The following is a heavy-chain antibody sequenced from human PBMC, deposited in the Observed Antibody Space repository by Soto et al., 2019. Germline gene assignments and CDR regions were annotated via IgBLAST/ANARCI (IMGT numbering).Heavy chain of an antibody. CDR1: GFTFSSYA. J-gene: IGHJ6*02. CDR3: AREGRDIVLVPAARRWYYYYGREV. V-gene: IGHV3-30-3*01. Sequence: QVQLVESGGGVVQPGRSLRLSCAASGFTFSSYAMHWVRQAPGKGLEWVAVISYDGSNKYYADSVKGRFTISRDNSKKQLYLQMSSLGEEDTAVYYCAREGRDIVLVPAARRWYYYYGREVWGQGTTVTVSS. D-gene: IGHD2-2*01. CDR2: ISYDGSNK.